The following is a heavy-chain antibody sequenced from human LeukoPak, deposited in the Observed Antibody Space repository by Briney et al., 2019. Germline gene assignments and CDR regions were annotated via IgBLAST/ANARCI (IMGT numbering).Heavy chain of an antibody. Sequence: ASVKVSCKASGYTFTSYGISWVRQAPGQGLEWMGWVSAYNGNTNYAQKLQGRVTMTTDTSTSTAYMELRSLRSDDTAVYYCAREQRLLWFGELRMDVWGQGTTVTVSS. CDR1: GYTFTSYG. CDR3: AREQRLLWFGELRMDV. CDR2: VSAYNGNT. V-gene: IGHV1-18*01. D-gene: IGHD3-10*01. J-gene: IGHJ6*02.